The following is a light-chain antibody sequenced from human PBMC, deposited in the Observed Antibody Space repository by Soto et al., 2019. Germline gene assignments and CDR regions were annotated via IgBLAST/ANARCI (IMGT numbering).Light chain of an antibody. CDR1: SGYSNYK. J-gene: IGLJ3*02. Sequence: QSVLTQPPSASASLGASVTLTCTLSSGYSNYKVDWYQQRPGKGPRFVMRVGTGGIVGSKGDGIPDRFSVLGSGLNRYLTIKNIQEEDESDYHCGADHGSPDGVFGGGTKVTVL. CDR3: GADHGSPDGV. V-gene: IGLV9-49*01. CDR2: VGTGGIVG.